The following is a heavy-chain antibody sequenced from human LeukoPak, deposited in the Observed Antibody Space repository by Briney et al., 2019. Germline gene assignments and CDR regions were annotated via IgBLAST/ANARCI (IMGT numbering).Heavy chain of an antibody. J-gene: IGHJ4*02. CDR3: YVDTAMVIGY. Sequence: SVKVSCKASGYTFTSYGISWVRQAPGQGLEWMGGIIPIFGTANYAQKFQGRVTITADESTSTAYMELSSLRSEDTAVYYCYVDTAMVIGYWGQGTLVTVSS. D-gene: IGHD5-18*01. CDR2: IIPIFGTA. CDR1: GYTFTSYG. V-gene: IGHV1-69*13.